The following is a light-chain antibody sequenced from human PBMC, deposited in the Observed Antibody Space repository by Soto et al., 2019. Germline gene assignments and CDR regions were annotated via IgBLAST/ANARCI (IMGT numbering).Light chain of an antibody. CDR1: QSVSRS. V-gene: IGKV3-15*01. CDR3: QQYNNWPPFT. J-gene: IGKJ3*01. Sequence: EIVMTQSPATLSVSPGERVTLSCRASQSVSRSLAWYQQKPGQAPRLLIYGASTRATGIPARFSGSGSGTEFTLTISSLQAEDFAVYYWQQYNNWPPFTFGPGTKVDIK. CDR2: GAS.